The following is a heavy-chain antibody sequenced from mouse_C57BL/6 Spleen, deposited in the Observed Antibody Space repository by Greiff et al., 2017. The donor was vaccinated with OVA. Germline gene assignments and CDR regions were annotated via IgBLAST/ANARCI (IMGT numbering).Heavy chain of an antibody. V-gene: IGHV14-2*01. CDR2: IDPEDGET. Sequence: EVKLEESGAELVKPGASVKLSCTASGFNIKDYYMHWVKQRTEQGLEWIGRIDPEDGETKYAPKFQGKATITADTSSNTAYLQLSSLTSEDTAVYYCASAFYGSEFAYWGQGTLVTVSA. D-gene: IGHD1-1*01. J-gene: IGHJ3*01. CDR3: ASAFYGSEFAY. CDR1: GFNIKDYY.